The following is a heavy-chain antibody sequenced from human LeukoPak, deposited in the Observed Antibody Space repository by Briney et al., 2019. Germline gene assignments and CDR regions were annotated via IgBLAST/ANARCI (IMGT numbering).Heavy chain of an antibody. CDR3: ARDLGRVAYCGGDCPNWFDP. CDR1: GDSVSSNSAA. J-gene: IGHJ5*02. CDR2: TYYRSKWYN. Sequence: SRTLSLTCAISGDSVSSNSAAWNWIRQSPSRGLEWLGRTYYRSKWYNDYAVSVKSRITINPDTSKNQFSLQLNSVTPEDTAVYYCARDLGRVAYCGGDCPNWFDPWGQGTLVTVSS. D-gene: IGHD2-21*02. V-gene: IGHV6-1*01.